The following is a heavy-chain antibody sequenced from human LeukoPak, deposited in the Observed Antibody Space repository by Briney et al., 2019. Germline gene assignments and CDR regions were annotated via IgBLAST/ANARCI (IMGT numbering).Heavy chain of an antibody. J-gene: IGHJ4*02. CDR2: ISYDGSNK. CDR3: AKDRGYGYGCADY. D-gene: IGHD5-18*01. CDR1: GFTFSSYD. Sequence: GGSLRLSCAASGFTFSSYDMHWVRQAPGKGLEWVAVISYDGSNKYYADSVKGRFTISRDNSKNTLYLQMNSLRAEDTAVYYCAKDRGYGYGCADYWGQGTLVTVSS. V-gene: IGHV3-30*18.